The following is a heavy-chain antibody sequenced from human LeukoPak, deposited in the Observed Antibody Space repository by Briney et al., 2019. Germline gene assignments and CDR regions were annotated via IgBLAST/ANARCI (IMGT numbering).Heavy chain of an antibody. J-gene: IGHJ4*02. CDR3: ARDHRRYCSSTSCPADY. Sequence: PGRSLRLSCAASGFTFSSYGMHWVRQAPGKGLEWVAVIWYDGSNKYYADSVKGRFTISRDNSKNTLYLQMNSLRAEDTAVYYCARDHRRYCSSTSCPADYWGQGTLVTVSS. D-gene: IGHD2-2*01. CDR1: GFTFSSYG. V-gene: IGHV3-33*01. CDR2: IWYDGSNK.